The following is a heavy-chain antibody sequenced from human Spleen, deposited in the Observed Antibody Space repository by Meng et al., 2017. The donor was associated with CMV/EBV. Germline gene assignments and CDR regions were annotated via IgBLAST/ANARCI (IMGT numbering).Heavy chain of an antibody. Sequence: SLKISCAASGLTFDDYAMHWVRQAPGKGLEWVSGISWNIGTTGYADSVKGRFTISRDNGKNVLYLQMNSLRVEDTALYYCAKDLAPDMAMFKARDPLYYNYAMDVWGQGTTVTVS. J-gene: IGHJ6*02. CDR2: ISWNIGTT. V-gene: IGHV3-9*01. CDR3: AKDLAPDMAMFKARDPLYYNYAMDV. D-gene: IGHD3-9*01. CDR1: GLTFDDYA.